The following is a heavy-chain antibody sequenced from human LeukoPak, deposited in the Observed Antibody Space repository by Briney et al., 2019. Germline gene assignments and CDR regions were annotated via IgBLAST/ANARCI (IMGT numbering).Heavy chain of an antibody. CDR2: IRYDGSNK. CDR1: GFTFSSYG. D-gene: IGHD2-2*01. CDR3: AKSSFYCSSTSCYGPDYYYYYMDV. Sequence: GGSVRLSCAASGFTFSSYGMHWVRQAPGKGLEWVAFIRYDGSNKYYADSVKCRFTISRDNSKNTLYLQMNSLRAEDTAVYYCAKSSFYCSSTSCYGPDYYYYYMDVWGKGTTVTVSS. V-gene: IGHV3-30*02. J-gene: IGHJ6*03.